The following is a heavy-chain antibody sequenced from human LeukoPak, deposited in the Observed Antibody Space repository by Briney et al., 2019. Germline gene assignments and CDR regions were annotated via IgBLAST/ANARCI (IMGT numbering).Heavy chain of an antibody. Sequence: GGSLRLSCAASGFTFSSYAMSWVRQAPGQGLEWVSAISGSGGSTYYADSVKGRFTISRDNSKNTLYLQMNSLRAEDTAVYYCAKPLGAGIVATLFDYWGQGTLVTVSS. CDR3: AKPLGAGIVATLFDY. V-gene: IGHV3-23*01. J-gene: IGHJ4*02. CDR1: GFTFSSYA. CDR2: ISGSGGST. D-gene: IGHD5-12*01.